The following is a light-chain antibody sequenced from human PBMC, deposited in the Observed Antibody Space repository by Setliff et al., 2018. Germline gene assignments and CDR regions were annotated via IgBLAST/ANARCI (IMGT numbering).Light chain of an antibody. CDR3: AAWDDSLNGEV. Sequence: QSVLTQPPSASETPGQRVTISCSGSSSNIGSNTVNWYQQLPGTAPKLLIYRNNQRPSGVPDRFSGSKSGTSASLAISGLQSEDEADYYCAAWDDSLNGEVFGTGTKVTVL. V-gene: IGLV1-44*01. J-gene: IGLJ1*01. CDR2: RNN. CDR1: SSNIGSNT.